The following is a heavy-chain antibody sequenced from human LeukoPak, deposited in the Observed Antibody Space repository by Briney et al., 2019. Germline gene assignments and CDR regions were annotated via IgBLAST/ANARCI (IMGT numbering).Heavy chain of an antibody. CDR2: INHSGST. D-gene: IGHD1-26*01. CDR3: ARALLRGVGATRVYY. Sequence: SETLSLTCAVYGGSFSGYYWSWIRQPPGKGLEWIGEINHSGSTDYNPSLKSRVTISVDTSKNQSSLKLSSVTAADTAVYYCARALLRGVGATRVYYWGQGTLVTVSS. J-gene: IGHJ4*02. CDR1: GGSFSGYY. V-gene: IGHV4-34*01.